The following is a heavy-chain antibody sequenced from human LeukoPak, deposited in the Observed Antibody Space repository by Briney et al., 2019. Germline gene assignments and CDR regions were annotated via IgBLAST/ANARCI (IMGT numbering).Heavy chain of an antibody. D-gene: IGHD3-10*01. V-gene: IGHV3-23*01. CDR2: ISGSGGST. CDR3: ASKSFRSGASYGSGSSDDY. J-gene: IGHJ4*01. CDR1: GFTFSSYA. Sequence: GGSLRLSCAASGFTFSSYAMSWVRQAPGKGLEWVSAISGSGGSTYYADSVKGRFTISRDNSKNTLFLQMNSLRAEDTAVYYCASKSFRSGASYGSGSSDDYWGQGNMVTVSS.